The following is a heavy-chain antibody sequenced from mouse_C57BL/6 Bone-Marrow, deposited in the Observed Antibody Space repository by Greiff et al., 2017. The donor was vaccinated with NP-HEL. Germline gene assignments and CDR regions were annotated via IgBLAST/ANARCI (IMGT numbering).Heavy chain of an antibody. D-gene: IGHD1-1*01. CDR3: ARLWDYGSIPYFDY. Sequence: QVQLKQPGTELVKPGASVKLSCKASGYTFPSYWMHWVKQRPGQGLEWIGNINPSNGGTNYNEKFKSKATLTVDKSSSTAYMQLISLTSEDSAVYYCARLWDYGSIPYFDYWGQGTTLTVSS. CDR2: INPSNGGT. CDR1: GYTFPSYW. V-gene: IGHV1-53*01. J-gene: IGHJ2*01.